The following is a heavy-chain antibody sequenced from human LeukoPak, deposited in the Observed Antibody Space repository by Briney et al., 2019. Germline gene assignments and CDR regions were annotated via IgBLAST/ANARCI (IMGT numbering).Heavy chain of an antibody. CDR1: GFTFSSCS. Sequence: PGGSLRLSCAASGFTFSSCSMNWVRQAPGKGLEWVSSISSSSSYIYYADSVKGRFTISRDNAKDSLYLQMNSLRAEDTAVYYCARDGNGLFDYWGQGTLVTVSS. D-gene: IGHD1-1*01. J-gene: IGHJ4*02. CDR3: ARDGNGLFDY. V-gene: IGHV3-21*01. CDR2: ISSSSSYI.